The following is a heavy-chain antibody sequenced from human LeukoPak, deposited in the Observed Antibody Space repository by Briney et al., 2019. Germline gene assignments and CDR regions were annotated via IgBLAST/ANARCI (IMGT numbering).Heavy chain of an antibody. V-gene: IGHV4-38-2*01. Sequence: SETLSLTCAVSGYSISTAYYWGWIRQPPGKGLEWIGRIYHRGRTTSYNPSLESRVTISGGTSKNQFTLRLASVTAADTAVYYCARYDSRGSGCTLFDSWGQGIVVTISS. J-gene: IGHJ5*01. D-gene: IGHD3-16*01. CDR1: GYSISTAYY. CDR2: IYHRGRTT. CDR3: ARYDSRGSGCTLFDS.